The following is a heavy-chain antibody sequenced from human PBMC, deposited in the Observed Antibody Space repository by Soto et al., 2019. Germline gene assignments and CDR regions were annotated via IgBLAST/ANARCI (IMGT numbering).Heavy chain of an antibody. D-gene: IGHD2-8*01. J-gene: IGHJ5*02. Sequence: GGSLRLSCAASGFTFSSYWMHWVRQAPGKGLVWVSRINSDGSSTSYADSVKGRFTISRDNAKNTLYLQMNSLRAEDTAVYYCARALRYCTNGVCSRGNWFDPWGQGTLVTVSS. CDR1: GFTFSSYW. CDR3: ARALRYCTNGVCSRGNWFDP. V-gene: IGHV3-74*01. CDR2: INSDGSST.